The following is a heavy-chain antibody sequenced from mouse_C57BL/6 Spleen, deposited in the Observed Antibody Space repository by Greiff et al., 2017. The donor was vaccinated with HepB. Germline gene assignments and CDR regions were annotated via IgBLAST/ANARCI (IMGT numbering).Heavy chain of an antibody. CDR1: GFTFSSYG. V-gene: IGHV5-6*01. J-gene: IGHJ2*01. Sequence: EVKRVESGGDLVKPGGSLKLSCAASGFTFSSYGMSWVRQTPDKRLEWVATISSGGSYTYYPDSVKGRFTISRDNAKNTLYLQMSSLKSEDTAMYYCARVVPHFDYWGQGTTLTVSS. CDR2: ISSGGSYT. CDR3: ARVVPHFDY. D-gene: IGHD1-1*01.